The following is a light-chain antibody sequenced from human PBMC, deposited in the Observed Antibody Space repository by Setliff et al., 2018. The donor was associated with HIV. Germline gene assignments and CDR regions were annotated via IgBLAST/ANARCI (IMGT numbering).Light chain of an antibody. Sequence: QSVLTQPASVSGSPGQSITISCTGTRSDVGSYNFVSWYQQHPGKVPKLMIYEVIKRPSGVSNRLSGSKSSNTASLTISGLQGEDEAHYYCCSYAGNIDWVFGGGTKVTV. CDR3: CSYAGNIDWV. V-gene: IGLV2-23*02. J-gene: IGLJ3*02. CDR1: RSDVGSYNF. CDR2: EVI.